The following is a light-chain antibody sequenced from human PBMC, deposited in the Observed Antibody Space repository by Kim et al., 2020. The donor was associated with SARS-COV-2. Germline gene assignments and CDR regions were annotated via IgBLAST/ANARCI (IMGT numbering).Light chain of an antibody. V-gene: IGKV2-30*01. CDR2: KVS. CDR3: MQGTRWPGT. J-gene: IGKJ2*01. Sequence: DVVMTQSPLSLPVTLGQPASISCRSSQSLVYSDGNTYLSWFQQRPGQSPRRLIYKVSDRDSGVPDRFSGSGSGTDFTLKISRVEAEDVAIYYCMQGTRWPGTFGQGTKLEI. CDR1: QSLVYSDGNTY.